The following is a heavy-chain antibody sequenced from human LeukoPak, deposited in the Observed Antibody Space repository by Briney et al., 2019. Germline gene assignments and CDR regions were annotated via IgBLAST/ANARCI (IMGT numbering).Heavy chain of an antibody. CDR2: IYTSGST. V-gene: IGHV4-38-2*01. CDR1: GYSLSSGYY. CDR3: ALSPLGAAGTWSGLFDY. D-gene: IGHD6-13*01. Sequence: SETLSLTCAVSGYSLSSGYYWGWIRQPPGRGLEWIGSIYTSGSTYYNPSLKSRVTISVDTSKNQFSLKLSSVTAADTAVYYCALSPLGAAGTWSGLFDYWGQGTLVTVSS. J-gene: IGHJ4*02.